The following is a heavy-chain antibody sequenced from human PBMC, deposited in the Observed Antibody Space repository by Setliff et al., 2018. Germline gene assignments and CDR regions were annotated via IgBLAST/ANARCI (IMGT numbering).Heavy chain of an antibody. D-gene: IGHD2-21*01. CDR3: VRSAVNCASDCYPRYFDS. CDR2: IYGTGST. CDR1: GGSIRSGTYY. Sequence: SETLSLTCNVSGGSIRSGTYYWSWIRQPAERGLEWIGHIYGTGSTSYNPSLKSRVTISVDTSKNQFSLKLSSVTAADTAVYYCVRSAVNCASDCYPRYFDSWGQGTLVNVSS. J-gene: IGHJ4*02. V-gene: IGHV4-61*09.